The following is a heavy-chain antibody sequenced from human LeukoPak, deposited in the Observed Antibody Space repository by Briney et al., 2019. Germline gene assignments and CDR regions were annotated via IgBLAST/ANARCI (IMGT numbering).Heavy chain of an antibody. D-gene: IGHD2-2*01. V-gene: IGHV3-7*01. J-gene: IGHJ6*03. Sequence: GGSLRLSCAASGFTFSSYWMSWVRQAPGKGLEWVANIKQDGSEKYYVDSVKGRFTISRDNAKNSLYLQMNSLRAEDTAAYYCARGRERYCSSTSCLADYYYYYYMDVWGKGTTVTVSS. CDR1: GFTFSSYW. CDR2: IKQDGSEK. CDR3: ARGRERYCSSTSCLADYYYYYYMDV.